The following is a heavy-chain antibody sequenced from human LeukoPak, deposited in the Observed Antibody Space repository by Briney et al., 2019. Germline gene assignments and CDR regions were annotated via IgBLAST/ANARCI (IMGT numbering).Heavy chain of an antibody. D-gene: IGHD5-24*01. V-gene: IGHV3-23*01. CDR3: ARDEGDGYNYWGYYYGMDV. J-gene: IGHJ6*02. CDR2: ISGSGGST. Sequence: GGSLRLSCAASGFTFSSYAMSWVRQAPGKGLEWVSAISGSGGSTSYADSVKGRFTISRDNAKNTLYLQMNSLRAEDTAVYYCARDEGDGYNYWGYYYGMDVWGQGTTVTVSS. CDR1: GFTFSSYA.